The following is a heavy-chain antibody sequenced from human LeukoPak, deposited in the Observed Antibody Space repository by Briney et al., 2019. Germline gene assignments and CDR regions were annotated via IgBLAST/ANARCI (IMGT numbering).Heavy chain of an antibody. J-gene: IGHJ4*02. CDR3: ARDRYDYVWGSYVFDY. CDR2: ISSSGSTI. CDR1: GGSISSSSYY. D-gene: IGHD3-16*01. V-gene: IGHV3-11*04. Sequence: LSLTCTVSGGSISSSSYYWGWIRQPPGKGLEWVSYISSSGSTIYYADSVKGRFTISRDNAKNSLYLQMNSLRAEDTAVYYCARDRYDYVWGSYVFDYWGQGTLVTVSS.